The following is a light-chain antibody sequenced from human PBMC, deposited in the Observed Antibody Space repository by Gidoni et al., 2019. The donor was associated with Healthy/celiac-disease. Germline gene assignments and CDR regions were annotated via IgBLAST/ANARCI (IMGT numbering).Light chain of an antibody. CDR2: DVS. CDR3: CSYAGSYTWV. V-gene: IGLV2-11*01. Sequence: QSALTQPRSVSGSPGQSVSISCTGTSIDVGGYNYAPWYQQHPGKAPKLMIYDVSKRPSGVPDRFSGSKSGNTASLTISGLQAEDEADYYCCSYAGSYTWVFGGGTKLTVL. CDR1: SIDVGGYNY. J-gene: IGLJ3*02.